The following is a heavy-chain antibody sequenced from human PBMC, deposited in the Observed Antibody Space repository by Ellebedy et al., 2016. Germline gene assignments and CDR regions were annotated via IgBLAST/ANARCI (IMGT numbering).Heavy chain of an antibody. D-gene: IGHD1-26*01. CDR1: GFTFINYA. J-gene: IGHJ4*02. Sequence: GESLKISXPASGFTFINYAMSWVRQAPGKGLEWVSTISGSAGSTYSADSVKGRFTLSRDNSKNTLNLQMNSLRADDTAIYYCVTHTGTYEGPFDYWGQGSLVTVSS. CDR3: VTHTGTYEGPFDY. CDR2: ISGSAGST. V-gene: IGHV3-23*01.